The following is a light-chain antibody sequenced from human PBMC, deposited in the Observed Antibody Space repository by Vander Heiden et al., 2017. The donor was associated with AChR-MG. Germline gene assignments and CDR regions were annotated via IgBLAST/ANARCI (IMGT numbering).Light chain of an antibody. Sequence: EMQMTKSPSSLSASVGDRVTITCRASQSISSYLDWYQQKPGKAPKLLIYAASSLQSGIPSRFSGSGSGTDFTLTISSLQSEDFAAYYCQQNDNSPPFNFGHGTKVDMK. CDR3: QQNDNSPPFN. CDR1: QSISSY. J-gene: IGKJ3*01. CDR2: AAS. V-gene: IGKV1-39*01.